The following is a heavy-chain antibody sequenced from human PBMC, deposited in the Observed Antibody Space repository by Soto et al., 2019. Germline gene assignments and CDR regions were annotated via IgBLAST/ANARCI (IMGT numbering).Heavy chain of an antibody. CDR1: GGSFSGYY. D-gene: IGHD4-17*01. J-gene: IGHJ6*02. Sequence: SETLSLTCAVYGGSFSGYYWSWIRQPPGRGLEWIGEIYHSGSTTYNPSLKSRVTISVDKSKNQFSLKLSSVTAADTAVYYCARGATTGEQYYYYGMDVWGQGTTVTVSS. V-gene: IGHV4-34*01. CDR2: IYHSGST. CDR3: ARGATTGEQYYYYGMDV.